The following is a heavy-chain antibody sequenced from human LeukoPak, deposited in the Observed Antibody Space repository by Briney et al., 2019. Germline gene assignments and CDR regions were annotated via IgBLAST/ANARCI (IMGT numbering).Heavy chain of an antibody. Sequence: GSLRLSCAASGFTFSSYGMHWVRQAPGKGLEWVAVISYDGSNKYYADSVKGRFTISRDNSKNTLYLQMNSLRAEDTAVYYCAKDLVRDIVVVVAATLDYWGQGTLVTVSS. CDR2: ISYDGSNK. D-gene: IGHD2-15*01. V-gene: IGHV3-30*18. CDR3: AKDLVRDIVVVVAATLDY. CDR1: GFTFSSYG. J-gene: IGHJ4*02.